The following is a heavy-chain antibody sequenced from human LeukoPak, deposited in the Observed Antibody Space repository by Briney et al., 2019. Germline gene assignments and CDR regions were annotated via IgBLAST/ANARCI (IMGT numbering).Heavy chain of an antibody. J-gene: IGHJ3*02. CDR3: AKAMYYYDKGDAFDI. Sequence: GGSLRLSCAASGFTFSSYGMHWVRQAPGKGLEGVAFIRYDGSNKYYADSVKGRFTISRDNSKNTLYLQMNSLRAEDTAVYYCAKAMYYYDKGDAFDIWGQGTMATVSS. CDR1: GFTFSSYG. CDR2: IRYDGSNK. V-gene: IGHV3-30*02. D-gene: IGHD3-22*01.